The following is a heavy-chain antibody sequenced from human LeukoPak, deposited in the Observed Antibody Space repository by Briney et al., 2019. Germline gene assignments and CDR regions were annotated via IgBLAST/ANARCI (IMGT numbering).Heavy chain of an antibody. CDR2: INPNSGGT. Sequence: ASVKVSCKASGYTFTGYYMHWVRQAPGQGLEWMGWINPNSGGTNYAQKFQGRVTMTRDTSKNQFSLKLSSVTAADTAVYYCARHITYVSSSFGYWGQGTLVTVSS. CDR1: GYTFTGYY. D-gene: IGHD6-6*01. J-gene: IGHJ4*02. CDR3: ARHITYVSSSFGY. V-gene: IGHV1-2*02.